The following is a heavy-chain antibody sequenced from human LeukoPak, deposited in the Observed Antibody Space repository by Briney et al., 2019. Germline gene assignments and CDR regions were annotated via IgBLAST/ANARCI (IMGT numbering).Heavy chain of an antibody. CDR2: TYPGDSDT. CDR1: GYSFISYW. CDR3: ARRYNDFSSWFDP. D-gene: IGHD3/OR15-3a*01. V-gene: IGHV5-51*01. Sequence: GESLKISCKGSGYSFISYWIGWVRQMPGKGLEWMGITYPGDSDTRYGPSFQGQVTISADKSISTAYLQWSSLKASDTAIYYCARRYNDFSSWFDPWGQGTLVTVSS. J-gene: IGHJ5*02.